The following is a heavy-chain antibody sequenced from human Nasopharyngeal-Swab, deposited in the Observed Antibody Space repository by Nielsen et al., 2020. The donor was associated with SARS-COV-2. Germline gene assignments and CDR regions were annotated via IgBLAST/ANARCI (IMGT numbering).Heavy chain of an antibody. V-gene: IGHV4-34*01. CDR2: INHSGST. D-gene: IGHD3-22*01. CDR3: ARASEEYDSSGYYGY. J-gene: IGHJ4*02. CDR1: GGSFSGSY. Sequence: SQTLSLTCAVYGGSFSGSYWSWIRQPPGKGLEWIGEINHSGSTNYNPSLKSRVTISVDTSKNQFSLKLSSVTAADTAVYYCARASEEYDSSGYYGYWGQGTLVTVSS.